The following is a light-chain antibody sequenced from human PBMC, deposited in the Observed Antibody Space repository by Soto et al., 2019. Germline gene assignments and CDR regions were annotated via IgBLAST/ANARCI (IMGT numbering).Light chain of an antibody. CDR2: GAS. Sequence: EIVLTQSPGTLSLSPGERATLSCRASQSVSSSYLAWYQQKPDQAPRLLIYGASSRATGIPDRFSGSGSGTDFTLTISRLEPEDCAVYYCQQYGSSPTFGGGTKVEIK. J-gene: IGKJ4*01. V-gene: IGKV3-20*01. CDR3: QQYGSSPT. CDR1: QSVSSSY.